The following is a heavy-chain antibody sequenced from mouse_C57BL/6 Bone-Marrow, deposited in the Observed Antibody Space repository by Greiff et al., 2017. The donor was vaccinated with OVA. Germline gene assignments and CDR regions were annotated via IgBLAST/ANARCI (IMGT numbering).Heavy chain of an antibody. CDR1: GYAFSSSW. J-gene: IGHJ3*01. CDR2: IYPGDGDT. V-gene: IGHV1-82*01. Sequence: QVQLQQSGPELVKPGASVKISCKASGYAFSSSWMNWVKQRPGKGLEWIGRIYPGDGDTNYNGKFKGKATLTADKSSSTAYMQLSSLTSEDSAVYVCARGGNYCGSSPPFAYWGQGTLVTVSA. D-gene: IGHD1-1*01. CDR3: ARGGNYCGSSPPFAY.